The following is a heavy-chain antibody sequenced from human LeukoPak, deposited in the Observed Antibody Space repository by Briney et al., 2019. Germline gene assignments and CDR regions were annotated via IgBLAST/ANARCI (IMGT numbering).Heavy chain of an antibody. Sequence: GGSLRLSCAASGFAVSSNYMGWVRQAPGKGLEWVSTIYSGGSTHYADSVKGRFTISRDNAKNSLYLQMNSLRDEDSAVYYCARDQGIFDYWGQGTLVTVSS. CDR2: IYSGGST. CDR1: GFAVSSNY. CDR3: ARDQGIFDY. V-gene: IGHV3-53*01. J-gene: IGHJ4*02.